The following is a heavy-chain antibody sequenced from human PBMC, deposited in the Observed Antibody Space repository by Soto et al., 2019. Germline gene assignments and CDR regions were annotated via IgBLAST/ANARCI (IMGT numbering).Heavy chain of an antibody. V-gene: IGHV3-48*02. CDR1: GFTFSSYS. CDR3: AIDPKRRDGYKFES. J-gene: IGHJ4*02. CDR2: ISRSSSTI. D-gene: IGHD5-12*01. Sequence: GGSLRLSCAASGFTFSSYSMHCVRQAPGKGLEGVSYISRSSSTIYYADSVKGPFTISRDNAKNSLYLQMNSLRDEDTAVYYCAIDPKRRDGYKFESWGRGAMVAVSS.